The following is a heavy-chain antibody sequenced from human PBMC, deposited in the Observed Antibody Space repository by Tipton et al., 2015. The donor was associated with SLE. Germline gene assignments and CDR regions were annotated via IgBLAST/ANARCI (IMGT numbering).Heavy chain of an antibody. CDR3: AKHGGDLRLVHFDS. V-gene: IGHV3-23*01. D-gene: IGHD3-9*01. J-gene: IGHJ4*02. Sequence: SLRLSCAASGFTFSSYGMSWVRQAPGKGLEWVSVITGFGFNTYSADSVKGRFTISRDNSENTLFLQMNSLRAEDTAVYYCAKHGGDLRLVHFDSWGQGTLVTVSS. CDR2: ITGFGFNT. CDR1: GFTFSSYG.